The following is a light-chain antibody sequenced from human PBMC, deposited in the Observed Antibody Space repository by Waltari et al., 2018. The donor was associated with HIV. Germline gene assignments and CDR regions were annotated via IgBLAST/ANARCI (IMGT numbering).Light chain of an antibody. CDR2: AAS. Sequence: IRMTQSPSSFSASTCARVTITCRASQGISSYLAWYQQKPGKAPKLLIYAASTLQSGVPSRFRGSGSGTDFTLTISCLQSEDFATYDCQQYYSYPRTFGQGTKVEIK. CDR3: QQYYSYPRT. V-gene: IGKV1-8*01. J-gene: IGKJ1*01. CDR1: QGISSY.